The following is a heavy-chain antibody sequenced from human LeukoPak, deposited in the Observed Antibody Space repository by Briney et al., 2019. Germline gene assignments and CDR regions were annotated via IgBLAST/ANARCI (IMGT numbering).Heavy chain of an antibody. CDR3: ARDRQQLVPDAFDI. J-gene: IGHJ3*02. CDR1: GFTFSSYS. V-gene: IGHV3-48*04. CDR2: ISSSSSTI. D-gene: IGHD6-13*01. Sequence: GGSLRLSCAASGFTFSSYSMNWVRQAPGKGLEWVSYISSSSSTIYYADSVKGRFTISRDNAKNSLYLQMNSLRAEDTAVYYCARDRQQLVPDAFDISGQGTMVTVFS.